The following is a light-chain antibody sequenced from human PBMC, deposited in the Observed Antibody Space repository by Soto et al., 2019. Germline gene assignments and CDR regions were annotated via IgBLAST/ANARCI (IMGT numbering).Light chain of an antibody. J-gene: IGKJ2*01. Sequence: EGVLTQSPGTLSLSPGERATLSCRASQSVDRSYLAWYQQRPGQAPRLLIYGASSRATGIPDRFSGSVSGTDFTLTISRLEPEDFAVYFCQQYGSSPPMFTFGQGTKLEIK. CDR2: GAS. CDR1: QSVDRSY. CDR3: QQYGSSPPMFT. V-gene: IGKV3-20*01.